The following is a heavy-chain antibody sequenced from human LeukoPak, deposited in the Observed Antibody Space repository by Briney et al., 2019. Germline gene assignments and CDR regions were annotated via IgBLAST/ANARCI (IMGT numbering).Heavy chain of an antibody. J-gene: IGHJ4*02. Sequence: GGSLRLSCSASGLTLSSFVMHWVRQAPGKGLEYVSRITSSGGSTYYADSVKGRFTISRDNSKNTLYLQMSSLRPEDTAMYYCVNQISGWVYWGQGTMVTVSS. CDR3: VNQISGWVY. V-gene: IGHV3-64D*06. D-gene: IGHD6-19*01. CDR2: ITSSGGST. CDR1: GLTLSSFV.